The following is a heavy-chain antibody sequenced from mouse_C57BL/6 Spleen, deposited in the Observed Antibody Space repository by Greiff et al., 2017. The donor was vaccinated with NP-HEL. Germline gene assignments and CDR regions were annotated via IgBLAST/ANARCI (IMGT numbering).Heavy chain of an antibody. J-gene: IGHJ3*01. CDR1: GYAFSSSW. CDR3: AREDGYGWFAY. D-gene: IGHD2-2*01. Sequence: VKLMESGPELVKPGASVKLSCKASGYAFSSSWMNWVKQRPGKGLEWIGRIYPGDGDTNYNGKFKGKATLTADKSSSTAYMQLSSLTSEDSAVYCCAREDGYGWFAYWGQGTLVTVSA. V-gene: IGHV1-82*01. CDR2: IYPGDGDT.